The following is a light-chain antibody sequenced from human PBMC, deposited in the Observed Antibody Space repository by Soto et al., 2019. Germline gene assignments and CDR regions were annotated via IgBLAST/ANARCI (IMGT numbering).Light chain of an antibody. CDR2: TAS. CDR3: QPYNNWPLT. J-gene: IGKJ4*01. Sequence: EIVLTQSPGTLSLSPGERATLSCRASESIASNYLAWYQQKPGQAPRLLIYTASNRATGIPDKISGSGSGTDFTLTISRLEPEDFAIYYCQPYNNWPLTFGGGTKVESK. CDR1: ESIASNY. V-gene: IGKV3-20*01.